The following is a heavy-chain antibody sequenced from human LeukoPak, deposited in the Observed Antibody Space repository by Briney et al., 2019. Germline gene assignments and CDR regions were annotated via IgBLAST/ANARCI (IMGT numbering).Heavy chain of an antibody. D-gene: IGHD3-10*01. Sequence: PGGSLRLSCAASGSTFSSYAISWVRQAPGKGLEWVSAISGSGGSTYYADSVKGRFTISRDNSKNTLYLQMNSLRAEDTAVYYCAKVTMVRGVIRAFDYWGQGTLVTVSS. V-gene: IGHV3-23*01. J-gene: IGHJ4*02. CDR1: GSTFSSYA. CDR3: AKVTMVRGVIRAFDY. CDR2: ISGSGGST.